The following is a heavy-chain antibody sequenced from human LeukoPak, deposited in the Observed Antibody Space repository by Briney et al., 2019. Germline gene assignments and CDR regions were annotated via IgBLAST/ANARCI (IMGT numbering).Heavy chain of an antibody. J-gene: IGHJ4*02. Sequence: ASVKVSCKASGYTFTSYGISWVRQAPGQGLEWMGWISAYNGNTNYAQKLQGRVTMTTDTSTSTAYMELRSLRSDDTAVYYCARWVNGYCSSTSCYEFDYWGQGTLVTVSS. CDR1: GYTFTSYG. CDR2: ISAYNGNT. V-gene: IGHV1-18*01. D-gene: IGHD2-2*01. CDR3: ARWVNGYCSSTSCYEFDY.